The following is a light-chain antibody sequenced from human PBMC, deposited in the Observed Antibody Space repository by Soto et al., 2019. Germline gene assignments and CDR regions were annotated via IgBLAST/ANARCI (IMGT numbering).Light chain of an antibody. CDR2: RNN. V-gene: IGLV1-47*01. J-gene: IGLJ3*02. Sequence: QSVLTQPPSASGTPGQRVTISCSGSSSNIGSNYVYWYQQLPGTAPKLLIYRNNQRPSGVPDRFSGSKSGTSASLAISGLRCEDEADYYCAAWDDSLSGRVFGGGTKVTVL. CDR1: SSNIGSNY. CDR3: AAWDDSLSGRV.